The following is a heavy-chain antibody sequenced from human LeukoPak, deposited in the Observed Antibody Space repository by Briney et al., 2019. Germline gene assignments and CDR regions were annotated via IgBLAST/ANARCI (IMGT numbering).Heavy chain of an antibody. Sequence: SETLSLTCTVSGGSISSYYWSWIRQPPGKGLECIGYIYYSGSTYYNPSLKSRVTISVDTSKNQFSLKLSSVTAADTAVYYCARDAYDSSGRYFDYWGQGTLVTVSS. CDR3: ARDAYDSSGRYFDY. V-gene: IGHV4-59*06. J-gene: IGHJ4*02. CDR2: IYYSGST. CDR1: GGSISSYY. D-gene: IGHD3-22*01.